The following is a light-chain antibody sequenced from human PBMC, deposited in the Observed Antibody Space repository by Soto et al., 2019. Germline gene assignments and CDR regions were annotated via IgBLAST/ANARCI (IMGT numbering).Light chain of an antibody. CDR2: AAS. CDR1: QCIGKY. Sequence: DLQMTQSPSSLSASVGDIVSITCRASQCIGKYLSCYQQKAGKVPNLLIYAASTLQSGFPSRFSGSGSGTDFTLTISSLQPEDVATYYCQKYDGAPKTFGQGTKVDIK. V-gene: IGKV1-27*01. CDR3: QKYDGAPKT. J-gene: IGKJ1*01.